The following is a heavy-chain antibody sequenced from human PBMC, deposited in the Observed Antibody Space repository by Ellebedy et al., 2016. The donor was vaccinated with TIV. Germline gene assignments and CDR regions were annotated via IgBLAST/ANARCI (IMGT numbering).Heavy chain of an antibody. CDR2: ISYDGISK. D-gene: IGHD3-3*01. J-gene: IGHJ6*02. CDR1: GFTFSAYD. CDR3: AKSYTGPSNVLRYLEWLKPMDA. V-gene: IGHV3-30*18. Sequence: PGGSLRLSCTASGFTFSAYDMNWVRQAPGKGLEWVAVISYDGISKYYADSVKGRFTISRDTSRNTLYLQMDNLRAEDTAVYYCAKSYTGPSNVLRYLEWLKPMDAWGQGTTVTVSS.